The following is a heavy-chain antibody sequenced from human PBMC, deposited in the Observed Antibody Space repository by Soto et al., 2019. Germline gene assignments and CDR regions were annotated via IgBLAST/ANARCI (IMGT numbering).Heavy chain of an antibody. CDR3: ARFSGYPNYYFDY. D-gene: IGHD5-18*01. CDR1: GFTVSSNY. Sequence: EVQLVESGGGLLQHGWSLRLSCTASGFTVSSNYMSWVRQAPGNGLEWVSVIYSGGSTYYPDSVKGRFTISIDSSKNTLYLQMNSLRAEDTAMYYCARFSGYPNYYFDYWGQATLVTVSS. CDR2: IYSGGST. V-gene: IGHV3-53*01. J-gene: IGHJ4*02.